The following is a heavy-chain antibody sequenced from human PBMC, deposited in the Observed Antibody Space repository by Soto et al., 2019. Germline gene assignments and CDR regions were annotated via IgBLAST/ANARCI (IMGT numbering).Heavy chain of an antibody. CDR1: CGSISSYY. J-gene: IGHJ4*02. CDR2: IYYSGST. V-gene: IGHV4-59*01. D-gene: IGHD6-19*01. Sequence: TETLSLTCTVSCGSISSYYWSWIRQPPGKGLEWIGYIYYSGSTNYNPSLKSRVTISVDTSKNQFSLKLSSVTAADTAVYYCARALLRYSSGWYSFDYWGQGTLVTVSS. CDR3: ARALLRYSSGWYSFDY.